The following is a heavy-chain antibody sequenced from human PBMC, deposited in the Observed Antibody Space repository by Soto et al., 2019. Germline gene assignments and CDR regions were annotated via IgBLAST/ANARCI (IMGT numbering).Heavy chain of an antibody. CDR2: IYYSGST. CDR3: ASDDSSVP. J-gene: IGHJ5*02. V-gene: IGHV4-59*08. D-gene: IGHD3-22*01. CDR1: GGSISRYY. Sequence: SETLSLTCTVSGGSISRYYCNWIRQPPGKGLEWIGYIYYSGSTNYNPSLKSRVTISVDTSKNQFSLKLSSVTAADTAVYYCASDDSSVPWGQGTLVTVSS.